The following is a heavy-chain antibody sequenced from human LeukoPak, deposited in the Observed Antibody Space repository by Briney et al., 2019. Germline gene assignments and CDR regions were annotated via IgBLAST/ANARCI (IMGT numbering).Heavy chain of an antibody. CDR2: ISSNSTTI. CDR1: GITLSLYS. CDR3: ARDLMGTGGQGL. D-gene: IGHD7-27*01. Sequence: PGGSLGLSCAASGITLSLYSMNWVRQAPGKGLEWVSYISSNSTTIYYADSVKGRFTISRDNAKNSLYLQMSSLRDEDTAVYYCARDLMGTGGQGLWGQGTLVTVSS. J-gene: IGHJ4*02. V-gene: IGHV3-48*02.